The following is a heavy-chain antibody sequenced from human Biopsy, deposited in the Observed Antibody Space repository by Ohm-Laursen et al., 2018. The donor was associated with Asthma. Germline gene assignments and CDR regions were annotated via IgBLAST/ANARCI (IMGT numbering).Heavy chain of an antibody. Sequence: SSVKVSCKAPDYIFPRYYISWVRQAPGQGLEWMGGLIPVLGTPDHAQMFEGRVTITADESTSTAYMEMSSLRSEDTAVYYCARVDAIMISGDFYFYSGFDLWGQGTTVRVSS. CDR3: ARVDAIMISGDFYFYSGFDL. CDR1: DYIFPRYY. J-gene: IGHJ6*02. V-gene: IGHV1-69*01. D-gene: IGHD3-16*01. CDR2: LIPVLGTP.